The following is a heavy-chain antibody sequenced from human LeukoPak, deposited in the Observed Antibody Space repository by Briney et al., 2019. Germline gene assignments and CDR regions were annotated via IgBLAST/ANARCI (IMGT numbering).Heavy chain of an antibody. CDR2: IKSKTDGGTT. J-gene: IGHJ4*02. Sequence: GGSLRLSCAASGFTFSNAWMSWVRQAPGKGLEWVGRIKSKTDGGTTDYAAPVKGRFTISRDDSKNTLYLQMNSLKTEDTAVYYCTGLLRDIVVVPAGGWGQGTLVTVSS. D-gene: IGHD2-2*01. V-gene: IGHV3-15*01. CDR1: GFTFSNAW. CDR3: TGLLRDIVVVPAGG.